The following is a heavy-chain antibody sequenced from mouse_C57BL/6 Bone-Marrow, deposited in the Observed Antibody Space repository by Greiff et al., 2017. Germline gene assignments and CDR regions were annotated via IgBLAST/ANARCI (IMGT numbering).Heavy chain of an antibody. Sequence: QVQLQQSGTELVKPGASVKLSCKASGYTFTSYWMHWVKQRPGQGLEWIGNINPSNGGTNYNEKFKSKATLTVDKSSSTAYMQLSSLTSEDSAVYYCARCPIYYDYDGNAMDYGGQGTSVTVSS. J-gene: IGHJ4*01. D-gene: IGHD2-4*01. CDR1: GYTFTSYW. CDR3: ARCPIYYDYDGNAMDY. CDR2: INPSNGGT. V-gene: IGHV1-53*01.